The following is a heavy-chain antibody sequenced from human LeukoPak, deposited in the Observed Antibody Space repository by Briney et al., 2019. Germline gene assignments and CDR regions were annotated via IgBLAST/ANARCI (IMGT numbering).Heavy chain of an antibody. CDR2: INPSGGST. CDR1: GYTFTGYY. Sequence: ASVKVSCKASGYTFTGYYMHWVRQAPGQGLEWMGWINPSGGSTSYAQKFQGRVTMTRDMSTSTVYMELSSLRSEDTAVYYCARDGVRGGTYYYYMDVWGKGTTVTVSS. V-gene: IGHV1-46*01. D-gene: IGHD3-10*01. CDR3: ARDGVRGGTYYYYMDV. J-gene: IGHJ6*03.